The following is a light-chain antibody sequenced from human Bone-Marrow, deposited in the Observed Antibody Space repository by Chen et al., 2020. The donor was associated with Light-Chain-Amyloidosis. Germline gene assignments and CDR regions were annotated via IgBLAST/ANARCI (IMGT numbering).Light chain of an antibody. CDR2: EVT. V-gene: IGLV2-8*01. Sequence: QSALTHPPPASGSPGQSVTISCTGTSSDIGGYNYVSWYQQHPGKAPKLIIYEVTKWPSGVPDRFSGSKSGNTASLTVSGLQAEDEADYYCNSYAGSNYLVFGGGTKLTVL. J-gene: IGLJ2*01. CDR3: NSYAGSNYLV. CDR1: SSDIGGYNY.